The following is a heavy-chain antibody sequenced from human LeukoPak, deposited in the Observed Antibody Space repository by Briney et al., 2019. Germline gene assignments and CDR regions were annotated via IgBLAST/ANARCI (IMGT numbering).Heavy chain of an antibody. CDR3: ARDWGSSGWYNWFDP. D-gene: IGHD3-16*01. V-gene: IGHV3-30*03. CDR1: GFGIVNYG. CDR2: ISHDGGAK. Sequence: GGPREFSLEVPGFGIVNYGLHWFGQPPNKGREWGAMISHDGGAKYYGDSVKGRLTISRDNSDNTLYLQMNSLRVEDTAVYYCARDWGSSGWYNWFDPWGQGILVTVSS. J-gene: IGHJ5*02.